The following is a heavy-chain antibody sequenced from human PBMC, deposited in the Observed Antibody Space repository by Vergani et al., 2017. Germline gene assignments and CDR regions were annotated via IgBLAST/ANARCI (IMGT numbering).Heavy chain of an antibody. CDR3: ARDGGEYDKDALDV. CDR2: IHASGST. CDR1: GGFIRSGSYY. D-gene: IGHD2-21*01. J-gene: IGHJ3*01. V-gene: IGHV4-61*02. Sequence: QVHLQESGPGLVKASQTLSLTCTVSGGFIRSGSYYWSWIRQPAGKGLEWIGRIHASGSTNYNPSLKSRVTMSVDTSENQFSLKLSSVTAADTAVYYCARDGGEYDKDALDVWGQGTKVTVTS.